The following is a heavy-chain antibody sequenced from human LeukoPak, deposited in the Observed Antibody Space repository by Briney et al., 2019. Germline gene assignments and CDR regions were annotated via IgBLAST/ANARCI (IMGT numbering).Heavy chain of an antibody. CDR1: GFTFSSYA. CDR3: ARVSLVSGRAFDI. D-gene: IGHD1-26*01. Sequence: GGSLRLSCAASGFTFSSYAMSWVRQAPGKGLEWVSAISGSGGSTYYADSVKGRFTISRDNSKNTLYLQMNSLRAEDTAVYYCARVSLVSGRAFDIWGQGTMVTVSS. J-gene: IGHJ3*02. CDR2: ISGSGGST. V-gene: IGHV3-23*01.